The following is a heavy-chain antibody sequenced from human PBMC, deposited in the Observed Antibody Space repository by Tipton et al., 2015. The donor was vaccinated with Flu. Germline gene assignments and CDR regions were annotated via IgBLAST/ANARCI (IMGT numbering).Heavy chain of an antibody. J-gene: IGHJ3*02. CDR3: ARTRSGSYLDDAFDI. Sequence: LRLSCTVSGGSISSGSHYWSWIRQPAGRGLEWIGQLYTSGSTNYSPSLQSRVTMSVDTAKNQFSLKLSSVTAADTAAYYCARTRSGSYLDDAFDIWGQGTMVTVSS. CDR2: LYTSGST. V-gene: IGHV4-61*09. CDR1: GGSISSGSHY. D-gene: IGHD1-26*01.